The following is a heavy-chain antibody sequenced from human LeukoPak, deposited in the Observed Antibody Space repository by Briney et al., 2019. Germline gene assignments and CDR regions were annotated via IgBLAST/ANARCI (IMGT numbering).Heavy chain of an antibody. J-gene: IGHJ4*02. CDR3: AREYCSGGSCYDLDY. CDR1: GFTFSRYW. D-gene: IGHD2-15*01. Sequence: GGSLRLSCAASGFTFSRYWMSWVRQAPGKGLEWVANIKKDGSEKYYVDSVKGRFTISRDNAKNSLYLQMNSLRAEDTAVYYCAREYCSGGSCYDLDYWGQGTLVTVSS. V-gene: IGHV3-7*01. CDR2: IKKDGSEK.